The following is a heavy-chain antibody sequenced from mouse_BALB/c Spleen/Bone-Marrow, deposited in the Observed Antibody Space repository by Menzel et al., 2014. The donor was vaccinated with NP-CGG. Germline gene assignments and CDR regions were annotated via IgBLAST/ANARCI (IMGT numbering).Heavy chain of an antibody. D-gene: IGHD1-1*01. J-gene: IGHJ1*01. CDR1: GYSFTGYT. CDR3: ASYYGSSWYFDV. CDR2: INPYNGGT. Sequence: VQLQQSGPELVKPGASMKISCKTSGYSFTGYTMNWVKQSHGKNLEWIGLINPYNGGTSYNQKFKGKATLTVDKSSSTAYMEHFSLTSEDSAVYYCASYYGSSWYFDVWGAGTTVTVSS. V-gene: IGHV1-31*01.